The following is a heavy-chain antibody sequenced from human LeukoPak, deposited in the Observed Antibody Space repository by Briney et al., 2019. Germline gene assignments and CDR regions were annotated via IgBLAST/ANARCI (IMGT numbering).Heavy chain of an antibody. CDR2: ISHSGDT. Sequence: SETLSLTCAVFGGSFNNYYWSWLRQPPGKGLEWIGEISHSGDTNYNPSLKSRVTMSLDTSKNQFFLNLNSVTAADTAVYYCARGLSHWGQGTLVTVSS. CDR3: ARGLSH. V-gene: IGHV4-34*01. CDR1: GGSFNNYY. J-gene: IGHJ4*02.